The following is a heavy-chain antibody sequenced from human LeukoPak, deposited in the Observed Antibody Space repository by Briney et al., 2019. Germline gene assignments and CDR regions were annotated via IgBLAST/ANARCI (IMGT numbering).Heavy chain of an antibody. Sequence: GGSLRLSCAASGFTFDDYGMSWVRQAPGKGLEWVSGVNWNGRSTGYADSVKGRFTISRDNAKNSLYLQMNSLRAEDTALYYCARGHGSGSYEAIDYWGQGTLVTVSS. CDR2: VNWNGRST. CDR1: GFTFDDYG. D-gene: IGHD3-10*01. J-gene: IGHJ4*02. CDR3: ARGHGSGSYEAIDY. V-gene: IGHV3-20*04.